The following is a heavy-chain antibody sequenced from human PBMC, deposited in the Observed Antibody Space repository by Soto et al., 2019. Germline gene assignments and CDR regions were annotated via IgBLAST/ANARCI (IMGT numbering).Heavy chain of an antibody. J-gene: IGHJ6*02. CDR1: GGSISSSSYY. D-gene: IGHD3-16*01. Sequence: PSETLSLTCTVSGGSISSSSYYWGWIRQPPGKGLEWIGSIYYSGSTYYNPSLKSRVTISVDTSKNQFSLKLSSVTAADTAVYYCARLGAFERSARYYYYGMDVWGQGTTVTVSS. CDR2: IYYSGST. V-gene: IGHV4-39*01. CDR3: ARLGAFERSARYYYYGMDV.